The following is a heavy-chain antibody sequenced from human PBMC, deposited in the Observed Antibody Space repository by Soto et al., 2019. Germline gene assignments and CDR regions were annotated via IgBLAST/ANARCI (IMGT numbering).Heavy chain of an antibody. CDR2: ISGSGGST. CDR1: GFTFSSYA. J-gene: IGHJ6*02. D-gene: IGHD3-10*01. Sequence: GSLRLSCAASGFTFSSYAMSWVRQAPGKGLEWVSAISGSGGSTYYADSVKGRFTISRDNSKNTLYLQMNSLRAEDTAVYYCAKSHYYGSGSYPLYYYYYYGMDVWGQGTTVTVSS. V-gene: IGHV3-23*01. CDR3: AKSHYYGSGSYPLYYYYYYGMDV.